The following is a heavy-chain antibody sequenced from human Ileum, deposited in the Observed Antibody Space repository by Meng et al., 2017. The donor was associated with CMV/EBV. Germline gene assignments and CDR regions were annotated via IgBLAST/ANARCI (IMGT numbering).Heavy chain of an antibody. CDR3: ALRGSAAGTFQY. CDR1: GGSMSSPC. Sequence: LPEAGPGLLKPSPTLSLSWAVSGGSMSSPCWSWIRQPPGKGREWSAYMCYNGDTNYNPSLKSRVTISGDTSRNQFSLKLSSVTAADTAVYYCALRGSAAGTFQYWGQGTLVTVSS. CDR2: MCYNGDT. D-gene: IGHD6-13*01. J-gene: IGHJ1*01. V-gene: IGHV4-59*11.